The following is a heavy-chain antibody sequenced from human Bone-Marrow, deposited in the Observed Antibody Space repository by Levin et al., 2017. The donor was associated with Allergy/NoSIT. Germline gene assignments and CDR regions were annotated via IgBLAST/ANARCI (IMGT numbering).Heavy chain of an antibody. CDR1: GFNFASYG. CDR3: AKDEGPFSSSFAFDC. J-gene: IGHJ4*02. Sequence: GESLKISCAASGFNFASYGMNWVRQAPGKGLEWVSSISGTGRHIYLADSLKGRFIISRDNAKNSLSLQMNNLRVEDTAVFYCAKDEGPFSSSFAFDCWGQGALVTVSS. V-gene: IGHV3-21*01. CDR2: ISGTGRHI. D-gene: IGHD2-2*01.